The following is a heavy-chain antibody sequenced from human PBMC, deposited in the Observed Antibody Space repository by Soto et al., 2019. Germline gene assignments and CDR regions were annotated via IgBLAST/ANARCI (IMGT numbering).Heavy chain of an antibody. CDR3: AGMPYTSGLRFDP. CDR2: IYPRGVT. V-gene: IGHV4-30-2*01. CDR1: GDSYSISTYS. J-gene: IGHJ5*02. D-gene: IGHD6-19*01. Sequence: PSQTLSLSCNMSGDSYSISTYSWSWIRQPPGKALQWIGFIYPRGVTSYHPSLASRVSISLDRSNNQCCLKLKSVTAADTAVYFCAGMPYTSGLRFDPWGPCTLVTVSS.